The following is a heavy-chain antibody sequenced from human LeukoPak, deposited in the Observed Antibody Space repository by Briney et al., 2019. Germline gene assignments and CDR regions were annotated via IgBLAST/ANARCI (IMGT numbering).Heavy chain of an antibody. CDR3: ARIGHENYYFDY. CDR1: GGSISSYY. CDR2: IYYSGST. J-gene: IGHJ4*02. Sequence: SHSLSLTCTVSGGSISSYYGGWIRHPRGKGLGWTGYIYYSGSTNYTSPLKSRVTISVDTSKNQFSLKLYSVTAADTAVYYCARIGHENYYFDYWGQGTLVTVSS. V-gene: IGHV4-59*07.